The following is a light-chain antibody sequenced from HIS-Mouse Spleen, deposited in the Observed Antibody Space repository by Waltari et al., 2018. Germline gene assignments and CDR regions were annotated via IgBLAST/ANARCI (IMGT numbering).Light chain of an antibody. CDR2: DVS. CDR3: SSYTSSSTRV. Sequence: QSALTQPASVSGSPGQSITISCPGTSSAVGGYTYVSWYQQHPGKAPKLMIYDVSNRPSGVSNRFSGSKSGNTASLTISGLQAEDEADYYCSSYTSSSTRVFGGGTKLTVL. CDR1: SSAVGGYTY. J-gene: IGLJ3*02. V-gene: IGLV2-14*03.